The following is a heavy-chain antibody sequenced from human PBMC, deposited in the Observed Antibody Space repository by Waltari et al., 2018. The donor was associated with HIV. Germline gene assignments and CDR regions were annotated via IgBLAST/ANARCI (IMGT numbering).Heavy chain of an antibody. J-gene: IGHJ4*02. CDR3: TTDWAHKGN. V-gene: IGHV3-15*01. D-gene: IGHD3-16*01. CDR1: GFTSSNAW. CDR2: IKSKTDGGTT. Sequence: EVRLVESGGGLVKPGGSFRLSCQASGFTSSNAWMGWARKAPGKGLEWVGRIKSKTDGGTTDYAAPVKGRFTISRDDSKNTLYLQMNSLKTEDTAVYYCTTDWAHKGNWGQGTLVTVSS.